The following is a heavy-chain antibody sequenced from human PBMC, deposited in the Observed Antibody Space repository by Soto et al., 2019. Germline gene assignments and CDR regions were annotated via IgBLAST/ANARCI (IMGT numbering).Heavy chain of an antibody. J-gene: IGHJ4*02. CDR3: ARAPITMIVVVSWYYFDY. CDR2: IIPIFGTA. D-gene: IGHD3-22*01. CDR1: GGTFSSYA. V-gene: IGHV1-69*13. Sequence: SVKVSCKASGGTFSSYAISWVRQAPGQGLEWMGGIIPIFGTANYAQKFQGRVTITADESTSTAYMELSSLRSEDTAVYYCARAPITMIVVVSWYYFDYWGQGTLVTVSS.